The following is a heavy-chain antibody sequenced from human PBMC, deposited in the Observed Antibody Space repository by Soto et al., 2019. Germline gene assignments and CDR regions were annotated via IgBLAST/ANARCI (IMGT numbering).Heavy chain of an antibody. V-gene: IGHV3-23*01. CDR1: GFTFSNYA. CDR2: ISGSGGST. Sequence: EVQLLESGGGLVQPGGSLRLSCAASGFTFSNYAMSWVRQAPGKGLQWVSAISGSGGSTYYADSVKGRFTISRDNSKNTLYLQMNSLRAADTAVYYCAKVLFPSAYYYDSSAYGGVDPWGQGTLDTVSS. CDR3: AKVLFPSAYYYDSSAYGGVDP. J-gene: IGHJ5*02. D-gene: IGHD3-22*01.